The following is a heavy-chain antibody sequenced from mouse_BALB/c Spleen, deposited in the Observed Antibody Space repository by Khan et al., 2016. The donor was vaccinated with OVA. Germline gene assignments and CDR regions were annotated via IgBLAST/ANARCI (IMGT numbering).Heavy chain of an antibody. V-gene: IGHV5-17*02. D-gene: IGHD1-1*01. CDR3: ARSLLTTLVRAMDY. CDR1: GFTFSSFG. CDR2: ISSGSSTI. J-gene: IGHJ4*01. Sequence: EVELVESGGGLVQTGGSRKLSCAASGFTFSSFGMHWVRQAPEKGLEWVAYISSGSSTIFYADTVKGRFTISRDNPKNTLILQMTSLRSEDTAMYFCARSLLTTLVRAMDYWGQGTSVTVAS.